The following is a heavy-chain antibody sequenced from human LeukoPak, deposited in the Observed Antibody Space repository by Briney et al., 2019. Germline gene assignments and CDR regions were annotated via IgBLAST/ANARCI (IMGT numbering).Heavy chain of an antibody. D-gene: IGHD3-22*01. CDR2: ISTSGNYI. CDR1: GFTFRDYS. J-gene: IGHJ4*02. CDR3: ARGAYNSGGTHEN. Sequence: GGSLRLSCAASGFTFRDYSMNWVRQAPGKGLEWVAYISTSGNYIYYADSVKGRFTISRDNAKNSLYLQMPSLRAEDTPLYYCARGAYNSGGTHENWGQGTLVTVSS. V-gene: IGHV3-21*05.